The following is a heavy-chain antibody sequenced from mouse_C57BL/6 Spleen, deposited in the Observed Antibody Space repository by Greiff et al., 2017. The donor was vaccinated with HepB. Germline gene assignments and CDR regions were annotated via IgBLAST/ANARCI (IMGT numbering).Heavy chain of an antibody. CDR3: ARCNGYYVSYAMDY. D-gene: IGHD2-3*01. CDR2: INPSNGGT. V-gene: IGHV1-53*01. CDR1: DYTFTSYW. J-gene: IGHJ4*01. Sequence: VQLQQSGTELVKPGASVKLSCKASDYTFTSYWMHWVKQRPGQGLEWIGNINPSNGGTNYNEKFKSKATLTVDKSSSTAYMQLSSLTSEDSAVYYWARCNGYYVSYAMDYWGQGTSVTVSS.